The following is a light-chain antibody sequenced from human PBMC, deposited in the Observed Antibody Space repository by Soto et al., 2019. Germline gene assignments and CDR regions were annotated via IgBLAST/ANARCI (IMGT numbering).Light chain of an antibody. Sequence: QPVLTQPPSVSGAPGQRVTISCTGSSSNIGAGYDVHWYQQLPGTAPKLLIYGNSNRPSGVPDRFSGSKSGTSASLAITGLQAEDEADYYCQSHDSSLSGSYVFGTGTQLTVL. CDR1: SSNIGAGYD. CDR2: GNS. V-gene: IGLV1-40*01. CDR3: QSHDSSLSGSYV. J-gene: IGLJ1*01.